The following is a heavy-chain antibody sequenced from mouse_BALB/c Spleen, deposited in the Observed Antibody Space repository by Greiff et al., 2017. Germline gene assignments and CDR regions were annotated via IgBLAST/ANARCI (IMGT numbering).Heavy chain of an antibody. V-gene: IGHV1S126*01. CDR3: ARDYYGSSSPAWFAY. J-gene: IGHJ3*01. CDR1: GYSFTSYW. Sequence: QVQLQQSGPQLVRPGASVKISCKASGYSFTSYWMHWVKQRPGQGLEWIGMIDPSDSETRLNQKFKDKATLTVDKSSSTAYMQLSSPTSEDSAVYYCARDYYGSSSPAWFAYWGQGTLVTVSA. D-gene: IGHD1-1*01. CDR2: IDPSDSET.